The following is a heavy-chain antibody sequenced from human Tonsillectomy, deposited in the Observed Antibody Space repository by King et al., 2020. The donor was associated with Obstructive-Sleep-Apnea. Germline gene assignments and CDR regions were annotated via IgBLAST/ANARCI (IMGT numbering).Heavy chain of an antibody. Sequence: VQLVESGGGLVQPGRSLRLTCAASGFSFDDYAMHWVRQAPGKGLEWVSGISWNSGRIGYADSVKGRFTISRDNAKNSLYLQMNSLRAEDTALYYCAKDLSSGWYGPVDYWGQGTLVTVSS. D-gene: IGHD6-19*01. CDR3: AKDLSSGWYGPVDY. V-gene: IGHV3-9*01. CDR2: ISWNSGRI. CDR1: GFSFDDYA. J-gene: IGHJ4*02.